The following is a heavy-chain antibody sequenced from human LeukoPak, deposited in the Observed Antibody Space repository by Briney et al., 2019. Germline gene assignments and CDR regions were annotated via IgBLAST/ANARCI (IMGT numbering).Heavy chain of an antibody. J-gene: IGHJ4*02. Sequence: PGGSLRLSCAASGFTLSTYSMNWVRQAPGKGLEWVSSISSSSSYIYYADSVKGRFTISRDNAKNSLYLQMNSLRAEDTAVYYCARGGMRQYYFDYWGQGTLVTVSS. CDR1: GFTLSTYS. CDR3: ARGGMRQYYFDY. CDR2: ISSSSSYI. V-gene: IGHV3-21*01.